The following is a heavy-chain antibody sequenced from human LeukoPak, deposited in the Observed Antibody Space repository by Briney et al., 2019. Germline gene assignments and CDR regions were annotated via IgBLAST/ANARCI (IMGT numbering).Heavy chain of an antibody. J-gene: IGHJ4*02. CDR1: GFTFDDYA. Sequence: GGSLRLSCAASGFTFDDYAMHWVRQAPGKGLEWVSGISWNSGSIGYADSVKGRFTISRDNAKNSLYLQMNSLRAEDTALYYCAKGDSSGWTYYFDYWGQGTLVTVSS. CDR3: AKGDSSGWTYYFDY. D-gene: IGHD3-22*01. V-gene: IGHV3-9*01. CDR2: ISWNSGSI.